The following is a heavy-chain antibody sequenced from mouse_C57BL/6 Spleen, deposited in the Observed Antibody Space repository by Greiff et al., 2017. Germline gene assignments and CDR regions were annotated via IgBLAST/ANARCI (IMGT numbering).Heavy chain of an antibody. CDR1: GYTFTSYW. CDR3: ARRGDYDVHYAMDY. D-gene: IGHD2-4*01. CDR2: IDPSDSYT. V-gene: IGHV1-69*01. Sequence: QVQLQQPGAELVMPGASVKLSCKASGYTFTSYWMHWVKQRPGQGLEWIGEIDPSDSYTTYNQKFKGKSTWTVDKSSSTAYMQLSSLTAEDSAVYYCARRGDYDVHYAMDYWGQGASVTVSS. J-gene: IGHJ4*01.